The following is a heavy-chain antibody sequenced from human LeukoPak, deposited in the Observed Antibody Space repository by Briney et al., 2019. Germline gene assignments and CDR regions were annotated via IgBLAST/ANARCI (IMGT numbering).Heavy chain of an antibody. CDR3: ARGEAMIVVVITTPFDY. D-gene: IGHD3-22*01. CDR2: INPSGGST. Sequence: GASVKVSCKASGYTFTSYYMHWVRQAPGQGLEWMGIINPSGGSTSYAQKFQGRVTMTRDTSTSTVYMELSSLRSEDTAVYYCARGEAMIVVVITTPFDYWGQGTLVTVSS. V-gene: IGHV1-46*01. J-gene: IGHJ4*02. CDR1: GYTFTSYY.